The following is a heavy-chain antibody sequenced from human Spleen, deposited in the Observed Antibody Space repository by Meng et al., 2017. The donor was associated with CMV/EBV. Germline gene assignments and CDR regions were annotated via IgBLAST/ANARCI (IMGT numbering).Heavy chain of an antibody. Sequence: ASVKVSCKASGYTFTGYYTHWVRQAPGQGLEWMGWINPNSGGTNYAQKFQGRVTMTRDTSISTAYMELSRLRSDDTAVYYCARWIVVVPAAIGIDDAFDIWGQGTMVTVSS. CDR3: ARWIVVVPAAIGIDDAFDI. J-gene: IGHJ3*02. CDR1: GYTFTGYY. CDR2: INPNSGGT. V-gene: IGHV1-2*02. D-gene: IGHD2-2*02.